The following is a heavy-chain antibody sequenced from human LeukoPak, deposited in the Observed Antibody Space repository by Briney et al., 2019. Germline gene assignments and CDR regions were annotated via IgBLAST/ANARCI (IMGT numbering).Heavy chain of an antibody. J-gene: IGHJ6*03. V-gene: IGHV4-38-2*02. CDR2: IYHSGST. D-gene: IGHD2-21*02. Sequence: SETLSLTCTVSGYSISSGYYWGWIRQPPGKGLEWIGSIYHSGSTYYNPSLKSRVTISVDTSKNQFSLKLSSVTAADTAVYYCARSESSYYYYYMDVWGKGTTVTISS. CDR3: ARSESSYYYYYMDV. CDR1: GYSISSGYY.